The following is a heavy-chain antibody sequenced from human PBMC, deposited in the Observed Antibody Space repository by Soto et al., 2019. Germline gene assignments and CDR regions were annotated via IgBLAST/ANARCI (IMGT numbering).Heavy chain of an antibody. Sequence: SDPLSLTCAVYGGSFSGYYWSWIRQPPGKGLEWIGEVNHSGSSNYNPSLKSRVTTSVDTSKSQFSLKLSSVTAADTAVYYCARDVYDSTYRAYLDSWGQGALVTVAS. CDR2: VNHSGSS. CDR3: ARDVYDSTYRAYLDS. J-gene: IGHJ4*02. CDR1: GGSFSGYY. V-gene: IGHV4-34*01. D-gene: IGHD3-22*01.